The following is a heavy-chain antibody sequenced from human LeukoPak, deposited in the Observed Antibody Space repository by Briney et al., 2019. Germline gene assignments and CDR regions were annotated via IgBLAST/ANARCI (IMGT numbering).Heavy chain of an antibody. D-gene: IGHD2-2*02. CDR2: VYYSGST. Sequence: SETLSLTCTVSGGSISSHYWSWIRQPPGKGLEWIGYVYYSGSTNYNPSLKSRVTISVDTSKNQFSLKLSSVTAADTAVYYCARGRCSSTSCYNYYYYYMDVWGKGTTVTVSS. CDR3: ARGRCSSTSCYNYYYYYMDV. CDR1: GGSISSHY. V-gene: IGHV4-59*11. J-gene: IGHJ6*03.